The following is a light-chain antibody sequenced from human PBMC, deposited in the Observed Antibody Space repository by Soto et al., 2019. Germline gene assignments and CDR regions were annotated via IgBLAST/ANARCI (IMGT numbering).Light chain of an antibody. J-gene: IGKJ4*01. V-gene: IGKV1-39*01. CDR2: YAS. Sequence: DVQMTQSPSSLSASVGDSVTITCRASQSVFNHLSWFQQRPGKGPKLLIYYASSLHAGVPSRFSGSGYGTDFTLTISTVQPEDSAIYYCHQSSSTPLTFGGGTRVELK. CDR1: QSVFNH. CDR3: HQSSSTPLT.